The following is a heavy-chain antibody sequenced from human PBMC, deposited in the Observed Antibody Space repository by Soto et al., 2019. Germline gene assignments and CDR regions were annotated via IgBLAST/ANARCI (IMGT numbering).Heavy chain of an antibody. CDR2: SIPIFGTA. V-gene: IGHV1-69*19. Sequence: QVQLVQSGAEVKKPGSSVKVSCKASGGTVSSYAISWVRQAPGQGREWMGGSIPIFGTANYAQKFQGRVTITADESTSTAYMELSSLRSEETAVYYCAREPDAMDGYTKIVDYWGQGTLVTVSS. CDR1: GGTVSSYA. J-gene: IGHJ4*02. CDR3: AREPDAMDGYTKIVDY. D-gene: IGHD5-12*01.